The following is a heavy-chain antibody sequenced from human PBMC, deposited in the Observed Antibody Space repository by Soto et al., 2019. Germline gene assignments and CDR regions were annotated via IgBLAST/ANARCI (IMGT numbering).Heavy chain of an antibody. CDR3: TRDASRDSSARGWFDP. CDR1: AFTFTKYA. CDR2: IGGSGRTT. V-gene: IGHV3-23*01. D-gene: IGHD6-13*01. Sequence: GGSLRLSCAASAFTFTKYAMSWVRQAPGKGLEWVSGIGGSGRTTYYTDALRGRFTISRDNAKNSLHLQMNSLRAEDTAVYYCTRDASRDSSARGWFDPWGPGTLVTVSS. J-gene: IGHJ5*02.